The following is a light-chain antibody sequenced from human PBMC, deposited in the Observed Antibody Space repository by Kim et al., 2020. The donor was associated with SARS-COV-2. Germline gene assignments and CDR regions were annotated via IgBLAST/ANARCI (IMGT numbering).Light chain of an antibody. Sequence: QSATLTGTGNSNNVGIGGAAWLQQHQGPPPKPLAYRNNNRPSGIAERFSASRSGNAASLTIIGLQPEDEADYFCSTWDSSLSAVVFGGGTQLTVL. CDR1: SNNVGIGG. J-gene: IGLJ2*01. CDR3: STWDSSLSAVV. CDR2: RNN. V-gene: IGLV10-54*01.